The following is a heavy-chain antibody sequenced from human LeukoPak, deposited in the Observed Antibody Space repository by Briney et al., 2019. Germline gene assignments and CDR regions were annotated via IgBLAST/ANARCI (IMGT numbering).Heavy chain of an antibody. J-gene: IGHJ4*02. Sequence: SETLSLTCTVSGGSISSYYWSWIRQPPGKGLEWIGYIYYSGSTNYNPSLKSRVTISVDTSKNQFSLKLSSVTAADTAVYYCGRGGGGGIVGATIDWGQGTLVTVSS. V-gene: IGHV4-59*01. CDR3: GRGGGGGIVGATID. CDR1: GGSISSYY. D-gene: IGHD1-26*01. CDR2: IYYSGST.